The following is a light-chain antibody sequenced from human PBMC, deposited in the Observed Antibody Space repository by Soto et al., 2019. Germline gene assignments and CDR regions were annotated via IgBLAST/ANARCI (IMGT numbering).Light chain of an antibody. Sequence: QSALTQPASVSRSPGQSITISCTGTSSDVGAYSYVSWYQQYPGKAPKLMIYDVTSRPSGVSNRVSGSKSGNAASLTISGLQALDEADYCGYPYPRSFSLVFGTDTEVT. CDR3: YPYPRSFSLV. J-gene: IGLJ1*01. CDR1: SSDVGAYSY. V-gene: IGLV2-14*03. CDR2: DVT.